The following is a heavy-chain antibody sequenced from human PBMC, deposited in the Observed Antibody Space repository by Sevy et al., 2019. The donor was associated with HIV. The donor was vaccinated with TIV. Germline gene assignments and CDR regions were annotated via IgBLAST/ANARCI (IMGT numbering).Heavy chain of an antibody. CDR3: TRVQWDPGSGSFYFAS. V-gene: IGHV3-53*01. J-gene: IGHJ4*02. D-gene: IGHD3-10*01. CDR1: GFTVSSNS. CDR2: ISGGLRT. Sequence: GGSLRLSCATSGFTVSSNSMSWVRQAPGKGLEWVSVISGGLRTYYADSVKGCFTISRDNSENMLYLQISSLIADDTVVYYCTRVQWDPGSGSFYFASWGQGTLVTVSS.